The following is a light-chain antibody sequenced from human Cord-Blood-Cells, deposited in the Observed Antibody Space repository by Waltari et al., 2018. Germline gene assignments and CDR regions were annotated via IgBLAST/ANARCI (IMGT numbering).Light chain of an antibody. CDR3: QQSYSTPLT. CDR2: AAS. V-gene: IGKV1-39*01. CDR1: QSISSY. J-gene: IGKJ4*01. Sequence: DIQITQSPSSVGDRVTITCLASQSISSYLNWYQQKPGKAPKLLIYAASSLQSGVPSRFSGSGSGTDVTLTISSLQPEDFATYYCQQSYSTPLTFGGGTKVEIK.